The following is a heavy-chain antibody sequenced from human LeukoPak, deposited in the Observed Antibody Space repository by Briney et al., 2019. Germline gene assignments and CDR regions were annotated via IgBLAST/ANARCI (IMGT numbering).Heavy chain of an antibody. J-gene: IGHJ5*02. CDR2: INAGNGNT. CDR3: ARERDYGSRFDP. V-gene: IGHV1-3*01. Sequence: ASVEVSCKASGYTFTSYAMHWVRQAPGQRLEWMGWINAGNGNTKYSQKFQGRVTITRDTSASTAYMELSSLRSEDTAVYYCARERDYGSRFDPRGQGTLVTVSS. D-gene: IGHD3-10*01. CDR1: GYTFTSYA.